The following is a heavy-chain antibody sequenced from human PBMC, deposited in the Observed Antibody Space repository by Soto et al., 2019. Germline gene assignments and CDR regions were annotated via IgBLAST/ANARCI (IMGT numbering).Heavy chain of an antibody. CDR1: AFTFSTYS. CDR2: ISSRRRSI. CDR3: ARDRGYYDGLVPYSFDH. D-gene: IGHD3-22*01. Sequence: EVQLVESGGGLVKPGGSLRLSCAASAFTFSTYSMYWVRQAPGKGLEWVSSISSRRRSIYYADSQKGRFTISRDNTKNSQYLQINKLRAEDTAVYYCARDRGYYDGLVPYSFDHWGQGTLVTVSS. J-gene: IGHJ4*02. V-gene: IGHV3-21*01.